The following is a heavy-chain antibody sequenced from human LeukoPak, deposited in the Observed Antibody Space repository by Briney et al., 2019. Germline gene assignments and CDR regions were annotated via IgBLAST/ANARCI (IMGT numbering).Heavy chain of an antibody. CDR2: ISGSGGST. CDR1: GFTFSSYA. J-gene: IGHJ4*02. CDR3: AKYYDFWSGPYYFDY. V-gene: IGHV3-23*01. D-gene: IGHD3-3*01. Sequence: GGSLRLSCAASGFTFSSYAMSWVRQAPGKGLEWVSAISGSGGSTYYADSVKGRFTISRDNSKNTPYLRMNSLRAEDTAVYYCAKYYDFWSGPYYFDYWGQGTLVTVSS.